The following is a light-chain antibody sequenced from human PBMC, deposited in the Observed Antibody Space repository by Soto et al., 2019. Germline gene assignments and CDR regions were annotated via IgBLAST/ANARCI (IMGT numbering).Light chain of an antibody. Sequence: EIVMTQSPATLSVSPGERATLSCRASQSVSSNLAWYQQNPGQAPRLLLYGAATRATGIPPRFSGSGSGTEFTLPIISRQSADFAVYYCQQYNNWPLEFTFGQGTKLEIK. CDR1: QSVSSN. CDR3: QQYNNWPLEFT. CDR2: GAA. J-gene: IGKJ2*01. V-gene: IGKV3-15*01.